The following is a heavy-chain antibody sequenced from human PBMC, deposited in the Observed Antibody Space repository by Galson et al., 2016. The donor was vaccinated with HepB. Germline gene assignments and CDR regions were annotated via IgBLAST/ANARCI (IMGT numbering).Heavy chain of an antibody. CDR3: AKDRTWTGTRGIEN. CDR2: VSHDESKK. J-gene: IGHJ4*02. V-gene: IGHV3-30*18. CDR1: GFTFSNYG. Sequence: SLRLSCAASGFTFSNYGMHWVRQAPGRGLEWVAVVSHDESKKYSADSVKGRFTISKDKSKNTLYLQMNSLRTEDTAVYYCAKDRTWTGTRGIENWGQGTLVIVSS. D-gene: IGHD3/OR15-3a*01.